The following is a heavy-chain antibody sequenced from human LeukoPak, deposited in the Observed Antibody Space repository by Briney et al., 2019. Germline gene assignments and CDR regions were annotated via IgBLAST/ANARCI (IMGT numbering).Heavy chain of an antibody. CDR2: IIPIFGTA. Sequence: SVKVSCKASGGTFSSYAISGVRQAPGQGREWMGGIIPIFGTANYAQKFQGRVTITTDESTSTAYMALSRLRSEDTAVYYCARDPYYYDTRGLAFDISGQGTIVTVSS. V-gene: IGHV1-69*05. CDR1: GGTFSSYA. J-gene: IGHJ3*02. CDR3: ARDPYYYDTRGLAFDI. D-gene: IGHD3-22*01.